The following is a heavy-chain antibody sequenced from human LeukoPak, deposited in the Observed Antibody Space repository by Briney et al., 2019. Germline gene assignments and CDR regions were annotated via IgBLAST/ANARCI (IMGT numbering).Heavy chain of an antibody. Sequence: PGRSLRLSCAASGFTFDDYAMHWVRQAPGKGLEWVSGISWNSGSIGYADSVKGRFTISRDNAKNSLYLQMNSLRAEDMALYYCAKDIGDIVATTGGYFDYWGQGTLVTVSS. J-gene: IGHJ4*02. D-gene: IGHD5-12*01. V-gene: IGHV3-9*03. CDR2: ISWNSGSI. CDR3: AKDIGDIVATTGGYFDY. CDR1: GFTFDDYA.